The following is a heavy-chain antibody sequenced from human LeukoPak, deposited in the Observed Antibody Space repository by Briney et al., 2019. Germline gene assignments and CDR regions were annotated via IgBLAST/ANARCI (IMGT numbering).Heavy chain of an antibody. J-gene: IGHJ4*02. V-gene: IGHV1-69*04. CDR3: ARVRVPYYFDY. D-gene: IGHD1-1*01. CDR1: GGTFSSYA. CDR2: IIPILGIA. Sequence: SVKVSCKASGGTFSSYAISWVRQAPGQGLEWMGRIIPILGIANYAQKFQGRVTITADKSTSTAYVELSSLRSEDTAVYYCARVRVPYYFDYWGQGTLVTVSS.